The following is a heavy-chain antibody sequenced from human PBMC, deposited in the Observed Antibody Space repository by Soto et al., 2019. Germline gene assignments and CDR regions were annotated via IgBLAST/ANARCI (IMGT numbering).Heavy chain of an antibody. CDR3: ARTGYCSGGSCPYFDY. J-gene: IGHJ4*02. V-gene: IGHV3-30-3*01. D-gene: IGHD2-15*01. CDR2: ISYDGSNK. Sequence: VQLVESGGGVVQPGRSLRLSCAASGFTFSSYAMHWVRQAPGKGLEWVAVISYDGSNKYYADSVKGRFTISRDNSKNTLYLQMNSLRAEDTAVYYCARTGYCSGGSCPYFDYWGQGTLVTVSS. CDR1: GFTFSSYA.